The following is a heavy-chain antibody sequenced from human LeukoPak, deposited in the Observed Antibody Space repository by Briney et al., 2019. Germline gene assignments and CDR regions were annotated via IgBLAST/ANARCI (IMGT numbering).Heavy chain of an antibody. D-gene: IGHD3-3*01. V-gene: IGHV1-2*04. Sequence: ASVKVSCKASGYTFTGYYMHWVRQAPGQGLEWMGWINPNSGDTDYAQKFQGWVTMARDTSISTAYMELSRLRSDDTAVYYCARPLDLPFNYDFWSGCDYWGQGTLVTVSS. J-gene: IGHJ4*02. CDR3: ARPLDLPFNYDFWSGCDY. CDR2: INPNSGDT. CDR1: GYTFTGYY.